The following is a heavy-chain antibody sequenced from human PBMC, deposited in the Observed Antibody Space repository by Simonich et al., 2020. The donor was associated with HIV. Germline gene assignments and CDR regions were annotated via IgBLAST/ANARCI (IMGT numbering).Heavy chain of an antibody. D-gene: IGHD4-17*01. CDR2: INHSGIT. J-gene: IGHJ4*02. Sequence: QVQLQQWGAGLLKPSETLSLTCAVYGGSFSGYYWSCIRQPPGKVLAWIGEINHSGITTYNPSLKSRVTISLDTSKNQFSLKLNSVTAADTAVYYCARGTVTGGDARFDYWGQGTLVTVSS. CDR3: ARGTVTGGDARFDY. CDR1: GGSFSGYY. V-gene: IGHV4-34*01.